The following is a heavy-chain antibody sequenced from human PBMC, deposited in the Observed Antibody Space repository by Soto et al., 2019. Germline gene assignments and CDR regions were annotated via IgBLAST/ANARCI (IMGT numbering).Heavy chain of an antibody. J-gene: IGHJ4*02. CDR1: GGSFSGYY. CDR2: INHSGST. Sequence: PSETLSLTCAVYGGSFSGYYWSWIRQPPGKGLEWIGEINHSGSTNYNPSLKSRVTISVDTSKNQFSLKLGSVTAADTAVYYCARGYSSSSRYYFDYWGQGTLVTVSS. V-gene: IGHV4-34*01. D-gene: IGHD6-6*01. CDR3: ARGYSSSSRYYFDY.